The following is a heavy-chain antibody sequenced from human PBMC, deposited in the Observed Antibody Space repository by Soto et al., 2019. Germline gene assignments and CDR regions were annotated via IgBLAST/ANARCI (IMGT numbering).Heavy chain of an antibody. D-gene: IGHD1-1*01. CDR2: ISYDGSNK. CDR1: GFTFSSYA. J-gene: IGHJ4*02. Sequence: GGSLRLSCAASGFTFSSYAMHWVRQAPGKGLEWVAVISYDGSNKYYADSVKGRFTISRDNSKNTLYLQMNSLRAEDTAVYYCARVSPTGAFDYWGQGTLVTVSS. CDR3: ARVSPTGAFDY. V-gene: IGHV3-30-3*01.